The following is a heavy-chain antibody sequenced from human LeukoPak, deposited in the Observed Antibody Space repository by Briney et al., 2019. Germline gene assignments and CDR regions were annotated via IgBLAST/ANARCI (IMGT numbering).Heavy chain of an antibody. CDR2: INPSGGST. CDR1: GYTFTSCY. V-gene: IGHV1-46*01. CDR3: ARDRRAAGTLDY. J-gene: IGHJ4*02. Sequence: ASVKVSCKASGYTFTSCYMHWVRQAPGQGLEWMGIINPSGGSTSYAQKFQGRVTMTRDTSTSTVYMELSSLRSEDTAVYYCARDRRAAGTLDYWGQGTLVTVSS. D-gene: IGHD6-13*01.